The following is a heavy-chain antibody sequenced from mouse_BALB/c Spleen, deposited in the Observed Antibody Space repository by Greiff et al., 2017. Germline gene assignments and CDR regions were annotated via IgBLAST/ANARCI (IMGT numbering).Heavy chain of an antibody. V-gene: IGHV5-17*02. Sequence: EVKLMESGGGLVQPGGSRKLSCAASGFTFSSFGMHWVRQAPEKGLEWVAYISSGSSTIYYADTVKGRFTISRDNPKNTLFLQMTSLRSEDTAMYYCATYYGSPFDYWGQGTTLTVSS. D-gene: IGHD1-1*01. CDR3: ATYYGSPFDY. CDR1: GFTFSSFG. CDR2: ISSGSSTI. J-gene: IGHJ2*01.